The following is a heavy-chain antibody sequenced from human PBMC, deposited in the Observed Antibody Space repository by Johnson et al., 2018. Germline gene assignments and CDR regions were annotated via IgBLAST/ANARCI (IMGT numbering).Heavy chain of an antibody. J-gene: IGHJ1*01. V-gene: IGHV1-69*01. D-gene: IGHD2-21*02. CDR2: IIPIFGTT. CDR3: ARVEYCGGDCYFLYFQH. CDR1: GGTIDNYS. Sequence: QVQLVESGAEVKMPGSSVKVSCKASGGTIDNYSISWVRQAPGQGLEWMGGIIPIFGTTNYAQQFQGRVTITADDPPSTAYMELSSLRSEDTAVYYCARVEYCGGDCYFLYFQHWGQGTLVTVSS.